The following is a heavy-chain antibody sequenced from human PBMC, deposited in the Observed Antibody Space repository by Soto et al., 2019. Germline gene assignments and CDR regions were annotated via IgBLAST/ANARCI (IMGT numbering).Heavy chain of an antibody. CDR2: ISGTSQYI. D-gene: IGHD5-18*01. CDR3: ARVGYSYGYNFDY. J-gene: IGHJ4*02. CDR1: GFAFSSYN. V-gene: IGHV3-21*01. Sequence: PGGSLRLSCEASGFAFSSYNMHWVRQAPGKGLEWVSSISGTSQYISYADSVKGRFTISRDNAKNSLYLQMNSLRAEDTAVYYCARVGYSYGYNFDYWGQGALVTVSS.